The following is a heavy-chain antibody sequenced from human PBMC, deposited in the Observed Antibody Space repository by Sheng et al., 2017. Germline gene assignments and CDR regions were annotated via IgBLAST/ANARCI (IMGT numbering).Heavy chain of an antibody. CDR2: IIPILGIA. Sequence: QVQLVQSGAEVKKPGSSVKVSCKASGGTFSSYTISWVRQAPGQGLEWMGRIIPILGIANYAQKFQGRVTITADKSTSTAYMELSSLRSEDTAVYYCARLGDWGYSSGWSVGPGGFDYWGQGTLVTVSS. J-gene: IGHJ4*02. D-gene: IGHD6-19*01. CDR1: GGTFSSYT. V-gene: IGHV1-69*02. CDR3: ARLGDWGYSSGWSVGPGGFDY.